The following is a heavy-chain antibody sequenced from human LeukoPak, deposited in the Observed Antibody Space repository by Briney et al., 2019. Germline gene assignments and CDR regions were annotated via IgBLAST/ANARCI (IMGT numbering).Heavy chain of an antibody. D-gene: IGHD6-6*01. V-gene: IGHV4-61*02. CDR2: IFTSGNT. J-gene: IGHJ3*02. CDR1: GAAISSGTYY. Sequence: PSETLSLTCTVSGAAISSGTYYWSWIRQPAGKGLEWIGRIFTSGNTDYNPSLKSRVFISIETSKNRFSLTLNSVTAADTAVYYCASSLGTSSSRAFDIWGQGTMVTVSS. CDR3: ASSLGTSSSRAFDI.